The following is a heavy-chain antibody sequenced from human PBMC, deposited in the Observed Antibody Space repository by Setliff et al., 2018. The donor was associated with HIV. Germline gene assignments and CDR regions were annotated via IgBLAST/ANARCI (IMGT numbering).Heavy chain of an antibody. CDR2: IYFTGSS. Sequence: SSETLSLTCTVSGGSISTYYWSWIRQPPGKGLEWIGSIYFTGSSDNNPSLKSRVTLSVDTSKHQFSLKLSSVTAADTAVYYCARVQMAYAAFDVWGQGTIVTVS. J-gene: IGHJ3*01. V-gene: IGHV4-59*01. CDR1: GGSISTYY. CDR3: ARVQMAYAAFDV. D-gene: IGHD4-17*01.